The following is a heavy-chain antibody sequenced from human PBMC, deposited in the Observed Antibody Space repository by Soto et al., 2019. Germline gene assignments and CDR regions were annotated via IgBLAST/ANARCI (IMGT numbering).Heavy chain of an antibody. CDR1: GVSVSSGSFY. Sequence: SETLSLTCTVSGVSVSSGSFYWAWIRQPPGKGLEWIGFGSYSGTTSYKPSLKSRVTISVDTSRSQISLKVTSLTAADTAVYYCARRCIVGAIAGTDYWGQGTLVTVSS. CDR2: GSYSGTT. J-gene: IGHJ4*02. CDR3: ARRCIVGAIAGTDY. V-gene: IGHV4-61*01. D-gene: IGHD1-26*01.